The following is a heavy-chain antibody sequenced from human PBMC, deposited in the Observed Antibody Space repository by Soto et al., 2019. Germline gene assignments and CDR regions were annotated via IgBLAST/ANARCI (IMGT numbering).Heavy chain of an antibody. Sequence: EVQLLESGGGLVQPGGSLRLSCAAAGFTFSNYALTWVRQSPGKGLEWVSTFSGSGGSTYYADSVRGRFTISTDNSKNTLILQMKSLRVEDTAIYYCARDWTGDTCPCLDVWGQGTTVSVSS. V-gene: IGHV3-23*01. J-gene: IGHJ6*02. D-gene: IGHD3-3*01. CDR1: GFTFSNYA. CDR2: FSGSGGST. CDR3: ARDWTGDTCPCLDV.